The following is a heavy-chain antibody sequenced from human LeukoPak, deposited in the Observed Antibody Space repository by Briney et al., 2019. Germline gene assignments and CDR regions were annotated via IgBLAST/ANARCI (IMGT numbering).Heavy chain of an antibody. J-gene: IGHJ3*02. V-gene: IGHV1-18*01. Sequence: GASVKVSCKASGYTFTSYGISWVRQAPGQGLEWMGWIRVYNGNTNYAQKLQGRVTLTTDTSTSTAYMELRSLRSDDPAVYYCARDRRDILTGPQSSDAFDIWGQGTMVTVSS. D-gene: IGHD3-9*01. CDR1: GYTFTSYG. CDR2: IRVYNGNT. CDR3: ARDRRDILTGPQSSDAFDI.